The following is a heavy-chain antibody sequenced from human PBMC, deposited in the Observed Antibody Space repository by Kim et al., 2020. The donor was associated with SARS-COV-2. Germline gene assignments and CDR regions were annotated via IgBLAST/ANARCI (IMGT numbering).Heavy chain of an antibody. CDR1: GFTFSSYS. J-gene: IGHJ4*02. CDR3: ARPDSYSSSWYDY. CDR2: ISSSSSYI. D-gene: IGHD6-13*01. V-gene: IGHV3-21*01. Sequence: GGSLRLSSAASGFTFSSYSMNWVRQAPGKGLEWVSSISSSSSYIYYADSVKGRFTISRDNAKNSLYLQMNSLRAEDTAVYYCARPDSYSSSWYDYWGQGTLVTVSS.